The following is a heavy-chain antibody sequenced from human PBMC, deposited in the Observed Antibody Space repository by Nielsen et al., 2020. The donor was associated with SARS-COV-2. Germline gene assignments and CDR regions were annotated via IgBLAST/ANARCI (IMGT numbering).Heavy chain of an antibody. V-gene: IGHV1-24*01. CDR2: FHPEDAET. Sequence: ASVKVSCKVSAYTLTELSMQWVRQAPGKGLEWMGGFHPEDAETIYAQKFQDRVTMTEDTSTDTAHMEVTRLTSDDTAVYFCATWRGPENHWGQGTLVTVSS. CDR1: AYTLTELS. CDR3: ATWRGPENH. D-gene: IGHD3-16*01. J-gene: IGHJ4*02.